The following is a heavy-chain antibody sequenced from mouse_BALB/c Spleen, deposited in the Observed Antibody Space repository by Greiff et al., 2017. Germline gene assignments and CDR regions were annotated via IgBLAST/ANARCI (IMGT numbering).Heavy chain of an antibody. Sequence: EVKLMESGGGLVKLGGSLKLSCAASGFTFSSYYMSWVRQTPEKRLELVAAINSNGGSTYYPDTVKGRFTISRDNAKNTLYLQMSSLKSEDTALYYCTRHGYGNYGAMDYWGQGTSVTVSS. CDR3: TRHGYGNYGAMDY. J-gene: IGHJ4*01. D-gene: IGHD2-10*02. CDR1: GFTFSSYY. CDR2: INSNGGST. V-gene: IGHV5-6-2*01.